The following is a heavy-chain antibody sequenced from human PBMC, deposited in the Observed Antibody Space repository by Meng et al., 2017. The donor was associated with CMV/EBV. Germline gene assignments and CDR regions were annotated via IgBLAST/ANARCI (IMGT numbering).Heavy chain of an antibody. J-gene: IGHJ4*02. CDR1: GFTFSNYA. CDR3: ANRRIPVALSSGWYYFDH. Sequence: GESLKISCAASGFTFSNYAMNWVRQAPGKGLEWVSVISGSGGITYYADSVKGRFTISRDNSKNTLYLQMDSLRAEDMALYSCANRRIPVALSSGWYYFDHWGQGTLVTVSS. V-gene: IGHV3-23*01. D-gene: IGHD6-19*01. CDR2: ISGSGGIT.